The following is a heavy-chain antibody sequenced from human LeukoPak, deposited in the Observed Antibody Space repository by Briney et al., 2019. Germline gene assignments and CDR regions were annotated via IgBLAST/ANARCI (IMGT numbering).Heavy chain of an antibody. CDR2: ISSTGRTI. CDR3: AKRHGLIDTRHFEH. Sequence: GGSLRLSCAAFGFTFTNYGISWVRQAPGKGLEWVSAISSTGRTIYYAESVKGRFTISRDDSKNTVYLQMHRLSAEDTAVYYCAKRHGLIDTRHFEHGGQGTRVTVAS. D-gene: IGHD2/OR15-2a*01. V-gene: IGHV3-23*01. J-gene: IGHJ4*02. CDR1: GFTFTNYG.